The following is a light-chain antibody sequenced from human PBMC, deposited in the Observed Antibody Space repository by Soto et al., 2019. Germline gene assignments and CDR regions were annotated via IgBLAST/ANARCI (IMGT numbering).Light chain of an antibody. Sequence: QLVLTQPPSASGTPGQRVTISCSGSSSNIGSNPVNWYQQFPGTAPKLLIHSNNQRPSGVPDRFSGSKSGTSASLAISGLQSEDEADYYCAAWDDSLNGPVFGGGTKLTVL. J-gene: IGLJ2*01. CDR1: SSNIGSNP. V-gene: IGLV1-44*01. CDR2: SNN. CDR3: AAWDDSLNGPV.